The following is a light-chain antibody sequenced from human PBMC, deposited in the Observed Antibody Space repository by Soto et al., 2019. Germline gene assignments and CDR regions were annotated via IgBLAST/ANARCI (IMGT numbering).Light chain of an antibody. CDR1: RTVSSY. J-gene: IGKJ4*02. V-gene: IGKV3-11*01. CDR2: DAS. Sequence: EIVLTQSPVTLSLSPGDRATLSCRASRTVSSYLAWYQQKPGQAPRLLIYDASDRATGIPARFSGSGSGTEFTLTISSLQSEDFAVYYCQQRSDWLTFGEGTKVEIK. CDR3: QQRSDWLT.